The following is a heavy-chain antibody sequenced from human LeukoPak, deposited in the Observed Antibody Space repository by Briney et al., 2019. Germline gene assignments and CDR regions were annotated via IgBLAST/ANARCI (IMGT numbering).Heavy chain of an antibody. CDR1: GGSISSYY. J-gene: IGHJ3*02. CDR2: IYTSGST. CDR3: ARDSPGSSGYYYHDAFDI. D-gene: IGHD3-22*01. V-gene: IGHV4-4*07. Sequence: SETLSLTCTVSGGSISSYYWSWIRQPAGKGLEWIGRIYTSGSTNYNPSLKSRVTMSVDTSKNQFSLKLSYVTAADTAVYYCARDSPGSSGYYYHDAFDIWGQGTMVTVSS.